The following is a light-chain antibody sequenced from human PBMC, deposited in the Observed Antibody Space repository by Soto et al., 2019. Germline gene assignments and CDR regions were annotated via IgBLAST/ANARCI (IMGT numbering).Light chain of an antibody. V-gene: IGKV2-24*01. Sequence: DVVLTQTPLSSPVTLGQPASISCRSSQSLEHSDGNTYLSWLHQRPGQPPRLLICKVSHRFSGVPDRFSGGGAGTDFTLKISRVEAEDVGIYYCMQATQYRPYTFGQGTKLEIK. CDR3: MQATQYRPYT. J-gene: IGKJ2*01. CDR2: KVS. CDR1: QSLEHSDGNTY.